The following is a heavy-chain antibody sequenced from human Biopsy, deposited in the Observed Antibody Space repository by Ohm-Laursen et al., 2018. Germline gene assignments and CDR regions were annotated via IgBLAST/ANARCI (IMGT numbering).Heavy chain of an antibody. V-gene: IGHV3-64*01. CDR2: ISSNGGGR. D-gene: IGHD3-22*01. Sequence: GQTLSLTCAASGFTFRNYALHWVRQAPGKGLEHVSTISSNGGGRFYANSVKGRFTISRDNSKNTLYLQMDSLRTEDMAVYYCARDAHESSGYIGRFDSWGQGSLVTVSS. CDR3: ARDAHESSGYIGRFDS. J-gene: IGHJ5*01. CDR1: GFTFRNYA.